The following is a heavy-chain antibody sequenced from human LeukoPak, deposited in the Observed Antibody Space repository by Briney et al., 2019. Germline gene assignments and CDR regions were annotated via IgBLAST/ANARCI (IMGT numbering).Heavy chain of an antibody. Sequence: GGSLRLSCAASGFTFSSYAMSWVRQAPGKGLEWVSAISSSGDTTYYADSVKGRFTISRDNAKNSLYLQMNSLRAEDTAVYYCAREGRGSGWPNDAFDIWGQGTMVTVSS. V-gene: IGHV3-23*01. J-gene: IGHJ3*02. D-gene: IGHD6-19*01. CDR1: GFTFSSYA. CDR3: AREGRGSGWPNDAFDI. CDR2: ISSSGDTT.